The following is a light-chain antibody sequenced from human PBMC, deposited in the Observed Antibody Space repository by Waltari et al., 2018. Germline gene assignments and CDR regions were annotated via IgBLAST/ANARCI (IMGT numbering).Light chain of an antibody. Sequence: DIVMTQSPDSLAVSLGERATINCKSSQSVLYSSNKQNYLAWYQQKPGQPPKLLIYWASNRESGVPDRFSGSGSGTDFTLTISSLQAEDVAIYYCQQYYTTPRTFGQGTKVEIK. J-gene: IGKJ1*01. CDR3: QQYYTTPRT. CDR1: QSVLYSSNKQNY. V-gene: IGKV4-1*01. CDR2: WAS.